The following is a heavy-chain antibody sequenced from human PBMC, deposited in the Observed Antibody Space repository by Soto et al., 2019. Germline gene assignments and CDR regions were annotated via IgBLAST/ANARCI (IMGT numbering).Heavy chain of an antibody. CDR3: ARVMSGYTYYYGMDV. D-gene: IGHD3-16*02. CDR1: GGTFSSYA. CDR2: IIPIFGTA. V-gene: IGHV1-69*13. J-gene: IGHJ6*02. Sequence: GASVKVSCKASGGTFSSYAISWVRQAPGQGLEWMGGIIPIFGTANYAQKFQGRVTITADESTSTAYMELSSLRSEDTAVYYCARVMSGYTYYYGMDVWGQGTTVTVSS.